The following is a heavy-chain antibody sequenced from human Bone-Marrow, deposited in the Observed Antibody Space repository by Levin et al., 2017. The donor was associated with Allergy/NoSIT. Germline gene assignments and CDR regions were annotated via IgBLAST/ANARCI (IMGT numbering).Heavy chain of an antibody. V-gene: IGHV4-59*01. Sequence: TSETLSLTCTVSGGSISSYYWSWIRQPPGKGLEWIGYIYYSGSTNYNPSLKSRVTISVDTSKNQFSLKLSSVTAADTAVYYCARDSATISLPYSDKHYYYYYGMDVWGQGTTVTVSS. J-gene: IGHJ6*02. D-gene: IGHD5-24*01. CDR2: IYYSGST. CDR1: GGSISSYY. CDR3: ARDSATISLPYSDKHYYYYYGMDV.